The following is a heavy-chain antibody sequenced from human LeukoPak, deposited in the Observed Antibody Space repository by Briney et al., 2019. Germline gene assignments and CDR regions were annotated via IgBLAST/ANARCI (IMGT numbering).Heavy chain of an antibody. V-gene: IGHV3-33*01. D-gene: IGHD2-15*01. Sequence: PGGSLRLSCVASGFTFSSYGMYWVRQAPGKGLEWVAVIWYDGSNKYYADSVKGRFTIYRDNSKNTLYLQMNSLRAEDTAVYYCARVLCSGGTCLDAFDIWGQGTMVTVSS. CDR1: GFTFSSYG. J-gene: IGHJ3*02. CDR3: ARVLCSGGTCLDAFDI. CDR2: IWYDGSNK.